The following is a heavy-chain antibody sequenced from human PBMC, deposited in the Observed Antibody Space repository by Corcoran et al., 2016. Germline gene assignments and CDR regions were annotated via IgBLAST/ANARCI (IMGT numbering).Heavy chain of an antibody. J-gene: IGHJ6*02. D-gene: IGHD3-22*01. CDR1: GFSLSNARMG. V-gene: IGHV2-26*01. CDR2: IFSNDEK. Sequence: QVTLKESGPVLVKPTETLTLTCTVSGFSLSNARMGVSWIRQTPGKALEWLAHIFSNDEKSYSTSLKRQLTISKDTSKSQVGLTMTNMDPVDTATYFWVRMVSGSVADYYYGMDFCGQGTTVTV. CDR3: VRMVSGSVADYYYGMDF.